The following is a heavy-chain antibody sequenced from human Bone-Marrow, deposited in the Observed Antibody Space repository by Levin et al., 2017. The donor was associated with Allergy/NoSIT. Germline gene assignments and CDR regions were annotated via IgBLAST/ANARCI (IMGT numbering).Heavy chain of an antibody. J-gene: IGHJ4*02. CDR3: TTGGRNYDFWSGYSYYFDY. CDR2: IKSKTDGGTT. CDR1: GFTFSNAW. V-gene: IGHV3-15*01. D-gene: IGHD3-3*01. Sequence: GGSLRLSCAASGFTFSNAWMSWVRQAPGKGLEWVGRIKSKTDGGTTDYAAPVKGRFTISRDDSKNTLYLQMNSLKTEDTAVYYCTTGGRNYDFWSGYSYYFDYWGQGTLVTVSS.